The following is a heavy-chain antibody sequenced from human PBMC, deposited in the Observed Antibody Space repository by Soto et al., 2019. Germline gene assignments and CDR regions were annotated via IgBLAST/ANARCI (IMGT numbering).Heavy chain of an antibody. CDR1: GFTFSSYE. D-gene: IGHD2-21*02. J-gene: IGHJ6*02. Sequence: GGSLRLSCAASGFTFSSYEMNWVRQAPGKGLEWVSYISSSGSTIYYADSVKGRFTISRDNAKNSLYLQMNSLRAEDTAVYYCAVYCGGDCEGPYYYGMDVWRQGTTVTVSS. V-gene: IGHV3-48*03. CDR2: ISSSGSTI. CDR3: AVYCGGDCEGPYYYGMDV.